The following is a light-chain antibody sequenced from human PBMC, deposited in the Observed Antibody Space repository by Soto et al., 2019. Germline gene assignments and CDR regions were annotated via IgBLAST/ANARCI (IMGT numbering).Light chain of an antibody. CDR3: LQDYIYPWT. Sequence: TQSPSSLSASVGDRVTITCRASQDIRNDLGWFQQKPGKAPKLLINTASTLQSGVSSRFSGSGSGTDFTLTISSLQPEDFATYYCLQDYIYPWTFGQGTKVDIK. V-gene: IGKV1-6*01. CDR2: TAS. J-gene: IGKJ1*01. CDR1: QDIRND.